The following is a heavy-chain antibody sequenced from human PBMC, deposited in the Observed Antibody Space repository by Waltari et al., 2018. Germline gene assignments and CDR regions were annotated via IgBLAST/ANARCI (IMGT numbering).Heavy chain of an antibody. CDR3: AKDRGSSGCFDY. J-gene: IGHJ4*02. CDR1: GFTYSPSG. D-gene: IGHD3-22*01. CDR2: IKYDGSDK. Sequence: QVRLVESGGGVVQPGGSLRLSCAGSGFTYSPSGLPGVRQAAGKGLEWVASIKYDGSDKFYADSAKGRFTISRDNSKNTLYLQTNSLRVEDTAVYYCAKDRGSSGCFDYWGPGTPVTVSS. V-gene: IGHV3-30*02.